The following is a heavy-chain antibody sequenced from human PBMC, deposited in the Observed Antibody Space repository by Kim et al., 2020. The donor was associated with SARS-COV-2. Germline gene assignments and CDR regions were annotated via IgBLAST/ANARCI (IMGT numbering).Heavy chain of an antibody. CDR2: INCKTGVT. J-gene: IGHJ1*01. D-gene: IGHD2-2*03. CDR3: ATWIPVPAGRVPY. V-gene: IGHV1-2*02. Sequence: ASVKVSCKASGYTFSDYHIHWVRQAPGQGLEWMAWINCKTGVTEYAQMFQGRITVTRDTSTSTAYMDVSGLMSDDTAVYYCATWIPVPAGRVPYWGQGTLVTVSS. CDR1: GYTFSDYH.